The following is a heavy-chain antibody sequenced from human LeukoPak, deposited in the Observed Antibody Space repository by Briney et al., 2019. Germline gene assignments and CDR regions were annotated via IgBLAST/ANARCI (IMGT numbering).Heavy chain of an antibody. J-gene: IGHJ4*02. CDR2: ISSSSSYI. CDR1: GFTFSSYS. CDR3: ARDDSSGYYQDY. V-gene: IGHV3-21*01. D-gene: IGHD3-22*01. Sequence: GGSLRLSWAASGFTFSSYSMNWVRQAPGKGLEWASSISSSSSYIYYADSVKGRFTISRDNAKNSLYLQMNSLRAEDTAVYYCARDDSSGYYQDYWGQGTLVTVSS.